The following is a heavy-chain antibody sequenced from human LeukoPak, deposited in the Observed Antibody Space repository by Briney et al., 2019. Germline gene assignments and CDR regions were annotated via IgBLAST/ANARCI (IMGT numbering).Heavy chain of an antibody. CDR1: GGSISSGDYY. CDR2: INYSGST. D-gene: IGHD5-24*01. CDR3: ARGASGLALEMATIGRHFDY. Sequence: SETLSLTCTVSGGSISSGDYYWSWIRQPPGKGLEWIGYINYSGSTYYNPSLKSRVTISVDTSKNQFSLKLSSVTAADTAVYYCARGASGLALEMATIGRHFDYWGQGTLVTVSS. J-gene: IGHJ4*02. V-gene: IGHV4-30-4*01.